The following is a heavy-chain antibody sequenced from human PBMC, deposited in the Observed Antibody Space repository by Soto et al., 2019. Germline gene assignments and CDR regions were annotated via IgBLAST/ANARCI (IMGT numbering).Heavy chain of an antibody. CDR1: GYTFTYYV. CDR3: ARARDYGDTGGYYYYGMDV. Sequence: ASVKVSCKASGYTFTYYVMHWVRQAPGQRLEWMGWINADSGSTNYAQKFQGWVTMTRDTSISTAYMELSRLRSDDTAVYYCARARDYGDTGGYYYYGMDVWGQGTTVTVSS. J-gene: IGHJ6*02. CDR2: INADSGST. V-gene: IGHV1-2*04. D-gene: IGHD4-17*01.